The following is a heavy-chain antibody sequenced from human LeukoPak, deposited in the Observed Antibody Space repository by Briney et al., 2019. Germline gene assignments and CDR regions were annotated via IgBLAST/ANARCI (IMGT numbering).Heavy chain of an antibody. CDR1: GGSISDYY. CDR3: ARDFRGYVDAFDI. V-gene: IGHV4-59*01. J-gene: IGHJ3*02. CDR2: IYYSGRT. Sequence: PSETLSLTCTVSGGSISDYYWNWMRQPPGKGLEWIGYIYYSGRTNYNPSLKSRVSISVDTSNNEFSLKLSSVTAADTAVYYCARDFRGYVDAFDIWGQGTMVAVSS. D-gene: IGHD2-2*01.